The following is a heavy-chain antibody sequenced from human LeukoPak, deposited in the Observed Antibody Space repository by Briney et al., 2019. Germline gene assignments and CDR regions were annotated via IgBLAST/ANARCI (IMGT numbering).Heavy chain of an antibody. CDR2: IYYSGST. CDR1: GGSISSYY. D-gene: IGHD6-13*01. J-gene: IGHJ4*02. V-gene: IGHV4-59*01. CDR3: ASSTSSSWYVWNC. Sequence: PSETLSLTCNVSGGSISSYYWSWIRQPPGKGLEWIGYIYYSGSTNYNPSLKSRVTISVDTSKNQFSLKLSSVTAADTAVYYCASSTSSSWYVWNCWGQGTLVTDSS.